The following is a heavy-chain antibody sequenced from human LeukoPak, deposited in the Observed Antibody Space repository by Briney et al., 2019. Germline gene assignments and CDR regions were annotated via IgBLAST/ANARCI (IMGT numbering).Heavy chain of an antibody. CDR3: ARDPPSGSSWPNDAFDI. Sequence: GGSLRLSCAASGFTFSSYWMSWVRQAPGKGLEWVANIKQDGSEKYYVDSVKGRFTISRDNAKNSLYLQMNSLRAEDTAVYYCARDPPSGSSWPNDAFDIWGQGTMVIVSS. CDR2: IKQDGSEK. V-gene: IGHV3-7*05. J-gene: IGHJ3*02. CDR1: GFTFSSYW. D-gene: IGHD6-13*01.